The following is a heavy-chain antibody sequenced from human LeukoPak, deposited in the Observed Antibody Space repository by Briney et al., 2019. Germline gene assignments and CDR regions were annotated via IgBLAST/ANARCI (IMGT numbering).Heavy chain of an antibody. D-gene: IGHD4-23*01. Sequence: KTSETLSLTCTVSGYSISSGYYWGWIRQPPGKGLEWVGGIYHSGSAYYNPSLKSRVAISVDTSKNQFSLKLSSVTAADTAVYYCARVRLRWPTGDAFDIWGQGTMVTVSS. CDR3: ARVRLRWPTGDAFDI. V-gene: IGHV4-38-2*02. CDR2: IYHSGSA. J-gene: IGHJ3*02. CDR1: GYSISSGYY.